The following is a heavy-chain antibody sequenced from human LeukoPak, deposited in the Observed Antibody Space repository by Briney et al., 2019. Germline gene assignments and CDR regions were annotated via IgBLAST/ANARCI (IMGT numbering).Heavy chain of an antibody. CDR2: IYYSGST. D-gene: IGHD5-24*01. Sequence: SETLSLTCTVSGGSVSSGSYYWSWIRQPPGKGLEWIGYIYYSGSTNYNPSLKSRVTISVDTSKNQFSLKLSSVTAADAAVYYCARWLQHEDYFDYWGQGTLVTVSS. CDR1: GGSVSSGSYY. J-gene: IGHJ4*02. V-gene: IGHV4-61*01. CDR3: ARWLQHEDYFDY.